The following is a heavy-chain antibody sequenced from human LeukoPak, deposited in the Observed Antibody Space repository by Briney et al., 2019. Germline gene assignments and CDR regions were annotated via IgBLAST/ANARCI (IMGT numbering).Heavy chain of an antibody. Sequence: PGGSLRLSCASSGFTFSDYYMSWIRQAPGKGLDWISYISSSGGTIYYADSVKGRFTISRDNAKNSLYLQMNSLRADDTAVYYCARFAAGGSYYYYMDVWGKGTTVTVSS. CDR1: GFTFSDYY. CDR3: ARFAAGGSYYYYMDV. J-gene: IGHJ6*03. D-gene: IGHD6-25*01. V-gene: IGHV3-11*04. CDR2: ISSSGGTI.